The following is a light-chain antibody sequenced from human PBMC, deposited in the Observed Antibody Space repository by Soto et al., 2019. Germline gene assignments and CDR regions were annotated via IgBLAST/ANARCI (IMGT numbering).Light chain of an antibody. Sequence: QSVLTQPPSVSGSPGQSVTISCTGTSTDFGGYNYVSWYQQHPGKAPKLMIYEVSNRPSGVSNRFSGSKSGNTASLTISGLQAEDEADYYCSSYTSSSTLVFGTGTKVTVL. CDR2: EVS. V-gene: IGLV2-14*01. CDR3: SSYTSSSTLV. J-gene: IGLJ1*01. CDR1: STDFGGYNY.